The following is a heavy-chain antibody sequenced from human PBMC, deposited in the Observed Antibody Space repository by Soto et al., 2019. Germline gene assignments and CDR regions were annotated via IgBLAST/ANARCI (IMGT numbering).Heavy chain of an antibody. J-gene: IGHJ6*02. Sequence: GGSLRLSCAASGFTFSSYAMSWVRQAPGKGLEWVSAISGSGGSTYYADSVKGRFTISRDNSKNTLYLQMNSLRAEDTAVYYCARDRGAAVAGTPYYYYGMDVWGQGTTVTVSS. CDR1: GFTFSSYA. V-gene: IGHV3-23*01. CDR3: ARDRGAAVAGTPYYYYGMDV. D-gene: IGHD6-19*01. CDR2: ISGSGGST.